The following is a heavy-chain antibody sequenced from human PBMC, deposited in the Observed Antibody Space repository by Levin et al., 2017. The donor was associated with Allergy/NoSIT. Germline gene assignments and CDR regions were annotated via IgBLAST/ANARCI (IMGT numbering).Heavy chain of an antibody. Sequence: GGSLRLSCVGSGFTFSNYGMHWVRQGPGKGLEWVAGISYDGSINYYGDSVKGRFTISRDNSRNTLFLQMNSVKVEDTAVYFCAKDAPPDCLRDICYTQLGGYFDSWGQGTPVTVSS. CDR3: AKDAPPDCLRDICYTQLGGYFDS. J-gene: IGHJ4*02. CDR1: GFTFSNYG. D-gene: IGHD2-15*01. V-gene: IGHV3-30*18. CDR2: ISYDGSIN.